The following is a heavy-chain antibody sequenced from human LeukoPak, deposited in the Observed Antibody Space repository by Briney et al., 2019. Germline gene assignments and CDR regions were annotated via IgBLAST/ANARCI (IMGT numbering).Heavy chain of an antibody. CDR3: ARDEGDSSSTRFDY. CDR1: GFTVSSNY. CDR2: ISYGGSNK. D-gene: IGHD3-22*01. Sequence: GGSLRLSCAASGFTVSSNYMSWVRQAPGKGLEWVAVISYGGSNKYYADSVKGRFTISRDNSKNTLYLQMNSLRAEDTAVYYCARDEGDSSSTRFDYWGQGTLVTVSS. V-gene: IGHV3-30-3*01. J-gene: IGHJ4*02.